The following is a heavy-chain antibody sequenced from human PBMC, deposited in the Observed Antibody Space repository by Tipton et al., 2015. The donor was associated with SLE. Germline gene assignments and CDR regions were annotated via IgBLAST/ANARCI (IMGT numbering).Heavy chain of an antibody. CDR3: AREGVDGSWYDL. CDR2: IDNSGNTI. Sequence: SLRLSCTASGFGFSDYYMSWIRQAPGKGLEWISYIDNSGNTIYYADSVRGRFTISRDNAKKSLFLQMKSLRAEDTAIYYCAREGVDGSWYDLWGQGTMVTVSP. J-gene: IGHJ5*02. CDR1: GFGFSDYY. V-gene: IGHV3-11*01. D-gene: IGHD5-24*01.